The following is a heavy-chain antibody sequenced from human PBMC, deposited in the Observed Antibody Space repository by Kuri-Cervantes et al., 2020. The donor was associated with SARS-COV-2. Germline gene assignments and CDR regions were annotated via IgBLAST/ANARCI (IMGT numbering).Heavy chain of an antibody. Sequence: GESLKISCAASHFTFLDYAIHWVRQAPGKGLEWVAVISYDGSNKYYADSVKGRFTISRDNSKNTLYLQMNSLRAEDTAVYYCARDSGSQLDYWGQGTLVTVSS. J-gene: IGHJ4*02. CDR3: ARDSGSQLDY. D-gene: IGHD1-26*01. CDR2: ISYDGSNK. V-gene: IGHV3-30-3*01. CDR1: HFTFLDYA.